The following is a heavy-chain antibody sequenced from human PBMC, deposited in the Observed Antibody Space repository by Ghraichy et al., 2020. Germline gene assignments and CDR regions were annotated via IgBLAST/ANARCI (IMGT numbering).Heavy chain of an antibody. CDR1: GFTFSSYS. CDR2: ISSSSSTI. Sequence: GGSLRLSCAASGFTFSSYSMNWVRQAPGKGLEWVSYISSSSSTIYYADSVKGRFTISRDNAKNSLYLQMNSLRDEDTAVYYCARDGVSSSWSPNNWFDPWGQGTLVTVSS. CDR3: ARDGVSSSWSPNNWFDP. D-gene: IGHD6-13*01. V-gene: IGHV3-48*02. J-gene: IGHJ5*02.